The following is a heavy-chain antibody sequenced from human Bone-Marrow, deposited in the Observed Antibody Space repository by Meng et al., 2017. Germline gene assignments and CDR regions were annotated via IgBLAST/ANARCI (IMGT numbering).Heavy chain of an antibody. CDR2: VSGSAGST. J-gene: IGHJ4*02. CDR1: GFTFSSYA. V-gene: IGHV3-23*01. Sequence: GESLKISCAASGFTFSSYAMSWVRQAPGKGLEWVSLVSGSAGSTYYTDSMKGRFTISRDNSKNTLHLQMSSLRAEDTAVYYCAKAGGSFSSGWYEVDYWGQGTLVTVSS. CDR3: AKAGGSFSSGWYEVDY. D-gene: IGHD6-19*01.